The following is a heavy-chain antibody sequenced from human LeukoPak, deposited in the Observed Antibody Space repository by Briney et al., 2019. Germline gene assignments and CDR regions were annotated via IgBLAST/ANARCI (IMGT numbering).Heavy chain of an antibody. V-gene: IGHV3-15*01. D-gene: IGHD3-22*01. CDR3: TTDPYYDSSPMVMDAFDI. CDR1: GFTFSNAW. J-gene: IGHJ3*02. Sequence: PGGSLRLSCAASGFTFSNAWMSWVRQAPGKGLEWVGRIKSKTDGGTTDYAAPVKGRFTISRDDSKNTLYLQMNSLKTEDTAVYYCTTDPYYDSSPMVMDAFDIWGQGTMVTVSS. CDR2: IKSKTDGGTT.